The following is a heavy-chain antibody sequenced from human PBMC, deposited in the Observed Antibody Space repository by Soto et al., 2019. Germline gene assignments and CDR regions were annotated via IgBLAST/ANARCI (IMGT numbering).Heavy chain of an antibody. CDR1: GGSISSGDYY. CDR3: ARDAWNSAFVYYGMDV. Sequence: SETLSLTCTVSGGSISSGDYYWSWIRQPPGKGLEWIGYIYYSGSTYYNPSLKSRVTISVDTSKNQFSLKLSSVTAADTAVYYCARDAWNSAFVYYGMDVWGQGTTVTVSS. V-gene: IGHV4-30-4*01. CDR2: IYYSGST. D-gene: IGHD1-7*01. J-gene: IGHJ6*02.